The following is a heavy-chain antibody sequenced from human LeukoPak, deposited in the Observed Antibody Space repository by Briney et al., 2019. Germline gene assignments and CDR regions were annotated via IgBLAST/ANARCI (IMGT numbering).Heavy chain of an antibody. CDR1: GYTFTSYA. CDR2: INAGNGNT. V-gene: IGHV1-3*01. J-gene: IGHJ3*02. CDR3: ARSRDGYTRHAFDI. Sequence: ASVEVSCKASGYTFTSYAMHWVRQAPGHRLEWMGWINAGNGNTKYSQKFQGRVTITRDTSASTAYMELSSLRSEDTAVYYCARSRDGYTRHAFDIWGQGTMVTVSS. D-gene: IGHD5-24*01.